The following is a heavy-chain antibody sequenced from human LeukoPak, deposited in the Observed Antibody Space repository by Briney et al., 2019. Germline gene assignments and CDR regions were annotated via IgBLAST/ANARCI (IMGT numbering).Heavy chain of an antibody. J-gene: IGHJ5*02. CDR3: AREGYSSSLSWFDP. CDR1: GYTFTSYA. Sequence: RASVKVSCKASGYTFTSYAISWVRQAPGQGLEWMGGIIPIFGTASYAQKFQGRVTITADKSTSTAYMELSSLRSEDTAVYYCAREGYSSSLSWFDPWGQGTLVTVSS. D-gene: IGHD6-6*01. CDR2: IIPIFGTA. V-gene: IGHV1-69*06.